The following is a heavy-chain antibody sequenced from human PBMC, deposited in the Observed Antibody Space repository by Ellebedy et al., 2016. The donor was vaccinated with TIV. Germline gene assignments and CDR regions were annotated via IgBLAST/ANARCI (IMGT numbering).Heavy chain of an antibody. Sequence: AASVKVSCKASGYTFTSYAMHWVRQAPGQRLEWMGWINAGNGNTKYSQKFQGRVTITRDTSASTAYMELSSLRSEDTAVYYCARVKWELPFDHWGQGTLVTVSS. CDR3: ARVKWELPFDH. CDR2: INAGNGNT. J-gene: IGHJ4*02. V-gene: IGHV1-3*01. CDR1: GYTFTSYA. D-gene: IGHD1-26*01.